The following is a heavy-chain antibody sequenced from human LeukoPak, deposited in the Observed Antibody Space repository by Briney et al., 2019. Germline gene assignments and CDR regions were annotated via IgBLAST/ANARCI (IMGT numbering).Heavy chain of an antibody. J-gene: IGHJ4*02. V-gene: IGHV1-2*02. CDR1: GYTFTGCY. D-gene: IGHD5-18*01. CDR2: INPNSGGT. CDR3: ARGGGYSYGTF. Sequence: ASVKVSCKASGYTFTGCYMHWVRQAPGQGLEWMGWINPNSGGTNYAQTFQGRVTMTRDTSISTAYMELSRLRPDDTAVYYCARGGGYSYGTFWGQGTLVTVSS.